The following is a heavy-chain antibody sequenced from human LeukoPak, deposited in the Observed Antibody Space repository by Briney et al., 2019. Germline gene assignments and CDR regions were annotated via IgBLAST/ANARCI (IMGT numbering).Heavy chain of an antibody. J-gene: IGHJ4*02. Sequence: SVKVSCKASGGPFSNYAISWVRQAPGQGLEWMGGIIPMFDSENYAQKFQGRVTITADESTSTAYMELNSLRSEDTAVYFCATDTSITAAGNLTYWGQGTLVTVSS. CDR1: GGPFSNYA. CDR3: ATDTSITAAGNLTY. CDR2: IIPMFDSE. V-gene: IGHV1-69*13. D-gene: IGHD6-13*01.